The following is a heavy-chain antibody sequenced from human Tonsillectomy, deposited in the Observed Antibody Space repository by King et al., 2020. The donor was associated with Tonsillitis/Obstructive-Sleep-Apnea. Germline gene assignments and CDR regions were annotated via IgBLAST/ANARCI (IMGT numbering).Heavy chain of an antibody. CDR1: NGSIRSAGYY. D-gene: IGHD1-1*01. V-gene: IGHV4-31*03. J-gene: IGHJ6*03. CDR2: ISYSGSA. CDR3: ASTTPPYYIDYMDV. Sequence: VQLQESGPGLVKPSQTLSLTCTVSNGSIRSAGYYWSWIRHNPGKGLEWIGYISYSGSAYYNPSLKSRVIISVDTSKNQISLNLSSVTAADTAVYYCASTTPPYYIDYMDVWGTGTPVAVSS.